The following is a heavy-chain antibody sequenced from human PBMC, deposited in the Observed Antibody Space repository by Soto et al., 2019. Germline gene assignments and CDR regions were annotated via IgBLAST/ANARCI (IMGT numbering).Heavy chain of an antibody. CDR2: ISSSSSYI. CDR3: ARDHRIRAFDI. D-gene: IGHD2-15*01. Sequence: GGSLRLSCAASGFTFSSYSMNWVRQAPGKGLEWVSSISSSSSYIYYADSVKGRFTISRENAKNSLYLQMNSLRAEDTAVYYCARDHRIRAFDIWGQGTMVTVSS. J-gene: IGHJ3*02. CDR1: GFTFSSYS. V-gene: IGHV3-21*01.